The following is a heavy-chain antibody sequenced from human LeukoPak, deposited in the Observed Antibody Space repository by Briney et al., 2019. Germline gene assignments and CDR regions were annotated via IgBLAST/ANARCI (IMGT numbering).Heavy chain of an antibody. Sequence: GGSLRLSCAASGIIFRSYWMSWVRQAPGKGLEWVSSITGSAGSAYYTDSVKGRFTISRDNSKRMLYLQMNSLGAEDAAIYYCAKVLDSAMVTGAFDVWGQGTLVTVSS. J-gene: IGHJ4*02. D-gene: IGHD5-18*01. CDR1: GIIFRSYW. V-gene: IGHV3-23*01. CDR2: ITGSAGSA. CDR3: AKVLDSAMVTGAFDV.